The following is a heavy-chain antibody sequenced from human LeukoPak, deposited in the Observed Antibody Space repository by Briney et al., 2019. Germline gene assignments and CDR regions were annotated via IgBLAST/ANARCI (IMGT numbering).Heavy chain of an antibody. J-gene: IGHJ4*02. Sequence: SETLSLTCAVYGGSFSGYYWSWIRQPPGKGLEWIGEINHSGSTNYNPSLKSRVTISVDTSKNQFSLKLSSVTAADTAVYYCARGDPVEAAGYRSGYFDYWGQGTLVTVSS. D-gene: IGHD6-19*01. CDR1: GGSFSGYY. CDR2: INHSGST. V-gene: IGHV4-34*01. CDR3: ARGDPVEAAGYRSGYFDY.